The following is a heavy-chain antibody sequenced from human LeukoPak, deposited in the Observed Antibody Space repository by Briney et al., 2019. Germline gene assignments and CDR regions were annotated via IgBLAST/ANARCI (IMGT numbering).Heavy chain of an antibody. D-gene: IGHD3-22*01. J-gene: IGHJ4*02. CDR1: GGSISSSNW. CDR2: IYHSGST. CDR3: ARAGGMDSSGPYFDY. V-gene: IGHV4-4*02. Sequence: PSETLSPTCAVSGGSISSSNWWSWVRQPPGKGLEWIGEIYHSGSTNYNPSLKSRVTISVDKSKNQFSLKLSSVTAADTAVYYCARAGGMDSSGPYFDYWGQGTLVTVPS.